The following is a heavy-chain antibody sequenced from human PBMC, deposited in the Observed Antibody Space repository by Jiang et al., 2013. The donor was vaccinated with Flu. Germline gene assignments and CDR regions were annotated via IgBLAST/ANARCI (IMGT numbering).Heavy chain of an antibody. CDR3: AREDLGEWELEVWDY. Sequence: GAEVKKPGASVKVSCKASGYAFTSYGISWVRQAPGQGLEWMGWISAYNGNANYAQKLQGRVTMTTDTSTSTAYMELRSLRSDDTAVYYCAREDLGEWELEVWDYWGQGTLVTVSS. V-gene: IGHV1-18*01. CDR1: GYAFTSYG. J-gene: IGHJ4*02. CDR2: ISAYNGNA. D-gene: IGHD1-26*01.